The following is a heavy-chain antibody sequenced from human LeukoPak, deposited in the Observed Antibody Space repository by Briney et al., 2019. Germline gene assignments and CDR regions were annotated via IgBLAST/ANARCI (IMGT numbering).Heavy chain of an antibody. CDR3: AKVTQRSYYDFWSGYYTMGY. CDR2: ISGSGGST. Sequence: PGGSLRLSCAASGFTFSSYAMSWVRQAAGKGLEWVSAISGSGGSTYYADSVKGRFTISRDNSKNTLYLQMNSLRAEDTAVYYCAKVTQRSYYDFWSGYYTMGYWGQGTLVTVSS. D-gene: IGHD3-3*01. CDR1: GFTFSSYA. V-gene: IGHV3-23*01. J-gene: IGHJ4*02.